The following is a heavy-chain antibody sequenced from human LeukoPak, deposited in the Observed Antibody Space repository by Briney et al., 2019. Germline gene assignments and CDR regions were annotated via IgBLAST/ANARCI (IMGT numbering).Heavy chain of an antibody. D-gene: IGHD6-13*01. J-gene: IGHJ4*02. V-gene: IGHV3-30*18. Sequence: GGSLRLSCAASGFTFSSYGMHWVRQAPGKGLEWAAVISYDGSNKYYADSVKGRFTISRDNSKNTLYLQMNSLRAEDTAVYYCAKASDWQQLVLFDYWGQGTLVTVSS. CDR2: ISYDGSNK. CDR1: GFTFSSYG. CDR3: AKASDWQQLVLFDY.